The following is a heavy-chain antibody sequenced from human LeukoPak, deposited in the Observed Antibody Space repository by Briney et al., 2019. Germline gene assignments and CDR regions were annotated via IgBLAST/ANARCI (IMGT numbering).Heavy chain of an antibody. Sequence: TSETLSLTCTVSGGSISSGGYYWSWIRQHPGKGLEWIGHIYYSGSTYYNPSLKSRITISVDTSKNQFSLKLSSVTAADTAVYYCARVWGGYRDAFDIWGQGTMVTVSS. J-gene: IGHJ3*02. CDR2: IYYSGST. CDR1: GGSISSGGYY. D-gene: IGHD3-3*01. CDR3: ARVWGGYRDAFDI. V-gene: IGHV4-31*03.